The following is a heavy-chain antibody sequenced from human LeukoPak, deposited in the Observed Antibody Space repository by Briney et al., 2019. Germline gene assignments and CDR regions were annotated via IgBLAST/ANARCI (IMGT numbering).Heavy chain of an antibody. J-gene: IGHJ6*03. CDR1: GGSLSSYY. V-gene: IGHV4-4*07. CDR3: ARDASSWPYYMDV. Sequence: SETLSLTCTVSGGSLSSYYWSWIRQPAGKGLEWIGRIYTSGSTNYNPSLKSRVTMSVDTSKNQFSLKLSSVTAADTAVYYCARDASSWPYYMDVWGKGTTVTVSS. CDR2: IYTSGST. D-gene: IGHD6-13*01.